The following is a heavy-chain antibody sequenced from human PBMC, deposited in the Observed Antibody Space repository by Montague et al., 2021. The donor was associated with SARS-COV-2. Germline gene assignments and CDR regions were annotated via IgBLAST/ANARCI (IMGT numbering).Heavy chain of an antibody. CDR3: AHKLYGINRRWFDP. CDR1: GFSLTTRGVG. CDR2: IYWDDAK. V-gene: IGHV2-5*02. Sequence: PALGKPTQTLTLTCTFSGFSLTTRGVGVGWIRQPPGKALEWLALIYWDDAKHYSPSLKSRLTITKDTSKNQVVLTMTNMDPVDTATYYCAHKLYGINRRWFDPWGQGTLVTASS. J-gene: IGHJ5*02. D-gene: IGHD1-14*01.